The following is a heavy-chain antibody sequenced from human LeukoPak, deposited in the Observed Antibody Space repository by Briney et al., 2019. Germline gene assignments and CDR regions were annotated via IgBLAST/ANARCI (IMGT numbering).Heavy chain of an antibody. Sequence: GASVKVSCKVSGYTLTELSMHWVRQAPGKGLEWMGGFDPEDGETIYAQKFQGRVTMTEDTSTDTAYMELSSLRSEDTAVYYCATSVAGYGSGNWFDPWGQGTPVTVSS. CDR2: FDPEDGET. D-gene: IGHD3-10*01. CDR3: ATSVAGYGSGNWFDP. CDR1: GYTLTELS. J-gene: IGHJ5*02. V-gene: IGHV1-24*01.